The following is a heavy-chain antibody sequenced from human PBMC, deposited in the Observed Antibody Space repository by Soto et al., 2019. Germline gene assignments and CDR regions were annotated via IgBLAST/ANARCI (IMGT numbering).Heavy chain of an antibody. CDR2: ISSGGNTI. J-gene: IGHJ6*02. D-gene: IGHD6-19*01. V-gene: IGHV3-48*03. Sequence: GGSLRLSCAASGFTLSSYEMNWIRQAPGKGLEWVSYISSGGNTIYYADSVKGRFTISRDNAKNTLYLQLNSLRAEDTAIYYCARALAVAVAYYYGMDVWGQGTTVTVSS. CDR3: ARALAVAVAYYYGMDV. CDR1: GFTLSSYE.